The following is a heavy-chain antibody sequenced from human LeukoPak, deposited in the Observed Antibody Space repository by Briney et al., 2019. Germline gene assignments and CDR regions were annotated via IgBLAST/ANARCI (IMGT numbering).Heavy chain of an antibody. CDR1: GFTFSSYS. V-gene: IGHV3-48*01. CDR3: ARDRSDRRVLRFLEWGNDAFDI. D-gene: IGHD3-3*01. J-gene: IGHJ3*02. Sequence: GGSLRLSCAASGFTFSSYSMNWVRQAPGKGLEWVSYISSSSSTIYYADSVKGRFTISRDNAKNSLYLQMNSLRAEDTAVYYCARDRSDRRVLRFLEWGNDAFDIWGQGTMVTVSS. CDR2: ISSSSSTI.